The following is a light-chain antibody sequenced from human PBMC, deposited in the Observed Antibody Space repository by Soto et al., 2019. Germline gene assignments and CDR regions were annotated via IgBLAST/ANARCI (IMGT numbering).Light chain of an antibody. Sequence: QSVLTQPASVSGSPGQSITISCTGTSSDVGGYNYVSWYQQHPAKAPKLMIYDVINRPSGVSNRFSGSKSGNTASLTISGLQAEDEADYYCSSYTSSSTPGVFGGGTKVTVL. CDR2: DVI. V-gene: IGLV2-14*01. CDR1: SSDVGGYNY. J-gene: IGLJ3*02. CDR3: SSYTSSSTPGV.